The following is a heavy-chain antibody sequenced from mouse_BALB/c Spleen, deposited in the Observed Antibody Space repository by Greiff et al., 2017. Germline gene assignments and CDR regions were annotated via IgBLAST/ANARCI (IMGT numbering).Heavy chain of an antibody. CDR2: INPDSSTI. V-gene: IGHV4-1*02. J-gene: IGHJ3*01. CDR1: GFDFSRYW. CDR3: ARGGYYGSSFWFAY. Sequence: EVQLVESGGGLVQPGGSLKLSCAASGFDFSRYWMSWVRQAPGKGLEWIGEINPDSSTINYTPSLKDKFIISRDNAKNTLYLQMSKVRSEYTALYYCARGGYYGSSFWFAYWGQGTLVTVSA. D-gene: IGHD1-1*01.